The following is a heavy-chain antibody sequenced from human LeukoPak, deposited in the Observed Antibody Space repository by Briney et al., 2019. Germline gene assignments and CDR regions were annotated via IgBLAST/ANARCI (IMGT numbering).Heavy chain of an antibody. Sequence: PGGSLRLSCVVSGFTFTNYWMQWVRQVPGKGLVWVARMNSDGTSIIHADSVKGRFIISRDNAENTLYLQMNSLRPEDTALYYCARSQSGVFDVWGQGTMVIVSS. CDR2: MNSDGTSI. CDR1: GFTFTNYW. D-gene: IGHD2-15*01. CDR3: ARSQSGVFDV. V-gene: IGHV3-74*01. J-gene: IGHJ3*01.